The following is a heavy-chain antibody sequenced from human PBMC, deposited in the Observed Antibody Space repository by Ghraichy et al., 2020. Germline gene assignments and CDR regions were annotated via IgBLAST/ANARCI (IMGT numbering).Heavy chain of an antibody. V-gene: IGHV4-59*11. D-gene: IGHD6-13*01. CDR1: GGSISTLF. CDR2: ISYSGST. CDR3: ARGRLSSSRTSLEY. Sequence: SETLSLTCTVSGGSISTLFWTWIRQPPGKGLEWIGYISYSGSTNYNPSLKSRVTGSMDTSKNQFSLRLSSVTAADTAVYYCARGRLSSSRTSLEYRGQGALVTVSS. J-gene: IGHJ4*02.